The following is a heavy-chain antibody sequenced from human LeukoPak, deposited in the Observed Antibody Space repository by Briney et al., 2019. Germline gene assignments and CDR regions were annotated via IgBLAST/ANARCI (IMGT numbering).Heavy chain of an antibody. D-gene: IGHD2-15*01. J-gene: IGHJ4*02. CDR2: ISCSCGST. Sequence: GGSLRLSCAASGFTLSSYAMSWVRQAPGKGLEWVSAISCSCGSTYYADSVKGRFTIPRDNSKNTLYLQMNSLRAEDTAVYYCAKTDQDIVVVVAATPRPAFDYWGQGTLVTVSS. CDR3: AKTDQDIVVVVAATPRPAFDY. CDR1: GFTLSSYA. V-gene: IGHV3-23*01.